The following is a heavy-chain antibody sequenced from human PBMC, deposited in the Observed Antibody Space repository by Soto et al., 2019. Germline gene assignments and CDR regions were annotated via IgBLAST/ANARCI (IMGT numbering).Heavy chain of an antibody. Sequence: QKRSHRCGVYGGTFSADRWLGCRQPLGKGLEWIGEINHSGSTNYNPSLKSRVTISVDTSKNQFSLKLSSVTAADTAVYYCARGNTMVRNFDYWGQGTLVTVS. J-gene: IGHJ4*02. CDR3: ARGNTMVRNFDY. CDR2: INHSGST. V-gene: IGHV4-34*01. D-gene: IGHD3-10*01. CDR1: GGTFSADR.